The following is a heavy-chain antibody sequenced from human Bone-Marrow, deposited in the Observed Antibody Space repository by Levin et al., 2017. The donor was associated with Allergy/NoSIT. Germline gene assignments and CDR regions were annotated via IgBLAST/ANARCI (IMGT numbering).Heavy chain of an antibody. CDR1: GFTFSSYW. CDR3: ARVVFGGGIAARSYYMDV. D-gene: IGHD6-6*01. CDR2: IKQDGSEK. V-gene: IGHV3-7*03. Sequence: GGSLRLSCAASGFTFSSYWMSWVRQAPGKGLEWVANIKQDGSEKYYVDSVKGRFTISRDNAKNSLYLQMNSLRAEDTAVYYCARVVFGGGIAARSYYMDVWGKGTTVTVSS. J-gene: IGHJ6*03.